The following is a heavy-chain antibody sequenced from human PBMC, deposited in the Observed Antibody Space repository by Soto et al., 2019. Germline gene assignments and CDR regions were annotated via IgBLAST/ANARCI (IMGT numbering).Heavy chain of an antibody. J-gene: IGHJ4*02. CDR2: ISSSSSYI. CDR3: ARDSYCGGDCYVFDY. V-gene: IGHV3-21*01. D-gene: IGHD2-21*01. CDR1: GFTFSSYS. Sequence: EVQLVESGGGLVKPGGSLRLSCAASGFTFSSYSMNWVRQAPGKGLEWVSSISSSSSYIYYADSVKGRFTISRDNAKNSLYLQMNSLRAKDTAVYYCARDSYCGGDCYVFDYWGQGTLVTVSS.